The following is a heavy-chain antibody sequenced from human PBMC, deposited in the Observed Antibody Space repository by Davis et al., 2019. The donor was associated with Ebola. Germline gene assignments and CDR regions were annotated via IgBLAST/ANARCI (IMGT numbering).Heavy chain of an antibody. J-gene: IGHJ4*02. V-gene: IGHV4-39*01. Sequence: PSETLSLTCTVSGGSISSSSYYWGWIRQPPGKGLEWIGSIYYSGSTYYNPSLKSRVTISVDTSKNQFSLKLSAVTAADTAVYYCARGSSSWLGSWYFDYWGQGTLVTVSS. CDR2: IYYSGST. D-gene: IGHD6-13*01. CDR3: ARGSSSWLGSWYFDY. CDR1: GGSISSSSYY.